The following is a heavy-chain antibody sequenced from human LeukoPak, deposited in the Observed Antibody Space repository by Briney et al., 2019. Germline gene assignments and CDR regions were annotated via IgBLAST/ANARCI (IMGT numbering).Heavy chain of an antibody. J-gene: IGHJ4*02. CDR2: ISYDGSNK. D-gene: IGHD3-10*01. CDR3: AMYGSGSYGHFDY. V-gene: IGHV3-30*03. CDR1: GFTFSSYG. Sequence: GGSLRLSCAASGFTFSSYGMHWVRQAPGKGLEWVAVISYDGSNKYYADSVKGRFTISRDNSKNTLYLQMNSLRAEDTGVYYCAMYGSGSYGHFDYWGQGTLVTVSS.